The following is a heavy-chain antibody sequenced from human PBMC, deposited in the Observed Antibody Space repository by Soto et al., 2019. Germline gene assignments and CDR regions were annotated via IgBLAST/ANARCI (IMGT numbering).Heavy chain of an antibody. CDR3: ARGLVYGGNSGDDY. D-gene: IGHD4-17*01. V-gene: IGHV4-30-2*01. CDR2: INHSGST. CDR1: GGSISSGGYS. Sequence: SETLSLTCAVSGGSISSGGYSWSWIRQPPGKGLEWIGEINHSGSTNYNPSLKSRVTISVDTSKNQFSLKLSSVTAADTAVYYCARGLVYGGNSGDDYWGQGXLVTVYS. J-gene: IGHJ4*02.